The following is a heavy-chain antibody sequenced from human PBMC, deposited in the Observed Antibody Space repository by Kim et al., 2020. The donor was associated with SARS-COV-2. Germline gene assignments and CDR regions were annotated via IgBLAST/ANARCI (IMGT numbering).Heavy chain of an antibody. Sequence: VKCRFTISRDNSKNTLYLQRNNLRAEDTAVYYCAKERRKYCSGGSCHLEYWGQGTLVTVSS. D-gene: IGHD2-15*01. J-gene: IGHJ4*02. CDR3: AKERRKYCSGGSCHLEY. V-gene: IGHV3-33*06.